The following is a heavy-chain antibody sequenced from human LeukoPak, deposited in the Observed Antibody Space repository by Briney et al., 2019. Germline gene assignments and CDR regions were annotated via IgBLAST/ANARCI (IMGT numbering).Heavy chain of an antibody. Sequence: GGSLRLSCAVSGFTFEDYGMSWVRQGPGKGLEWVAVISYDGSNKYYADSVKGRFTISRDNSKNTLFLQMNSLRGEDTAMYYCARVQGGGYRTADYWGQGTLVTVSS. CDR2: ISYDGSNK. D-gene: IGHD6-19*01. CDR1: GFTFEDYG. V-gene: IGHV3-30*03. J-gene: IGHJ4*02. CDR3: ARVQGGGYRTADY.